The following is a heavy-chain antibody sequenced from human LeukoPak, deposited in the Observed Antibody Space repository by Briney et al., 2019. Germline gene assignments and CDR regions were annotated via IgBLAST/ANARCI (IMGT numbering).Heavy chain of an antibody. D-gene: IGHD4-17*01. CDR3: ATSRLRAAYDI. Sequence: GGSLRLSCAASGFTFSNYWMTWVRQAPGQGLEWVTNIKFVGSEKHYADSVKGRFTISRDNAKNSLSLQINSLRAEDTAVYYCATSRLRAAYDIWGQGTLVTVSS. J-gene: IGHJ3*02. V-gene: IGHV3-7*01. CDR2: IKFVGSEK. CDR1: GFTFSNYW.